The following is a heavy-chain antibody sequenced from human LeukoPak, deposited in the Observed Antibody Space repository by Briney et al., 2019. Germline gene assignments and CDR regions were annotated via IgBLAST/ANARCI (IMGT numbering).Heavy chain of an antibody. CDR3: AKKFVGITVIAGDYFDY. D-gene: IGHD2-21*01. J-gene: IGHJ4*02. V-gene: IGHV3-30-3*02. Sequence: PGGSLRLSCAVSGFTFTSYAMHWVRQAPGKGLEWVAVVSADGSKKCYADSVRGRFTISRDNSKNAVYLQMNSLRAEDTAVYYCAKKFVGITVIAGDYFDYWGQGTLVTVSS. CDR1: GFTFTSYA. CDR2: VSADGSKK.